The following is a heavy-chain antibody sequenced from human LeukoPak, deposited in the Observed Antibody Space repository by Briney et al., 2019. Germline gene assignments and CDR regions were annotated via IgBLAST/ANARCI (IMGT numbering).Heavy chain of an antibody. D-gene: IGHD3-10*01. CDR1: GGSISSYY. Sequence: PSETLSLTCTVSGGSISSYYWSWIRQPPGKGLEWIGYIYCSGSTNYNPSLKSRVTISVDTSKNQFSLKLSSVTAADTAVYYCARVSVGYYGSGSYYTLDYWGQGTLVTVSS. CDR3: ARVSVGYYGSGSYYTLDY. CDR2: IYCSGST. V-gene: IGHV4-59*01. J-gene: IGHJ4*02.